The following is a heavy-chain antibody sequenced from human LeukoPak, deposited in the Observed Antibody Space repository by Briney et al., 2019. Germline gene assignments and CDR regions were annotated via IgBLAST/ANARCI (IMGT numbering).Heavy chain of an antibody. V-gene: IGHV3-23*01. CDR1: GFTFSSYA. CDR3: EKDGGLAAAGTWGY. CDR2: ISGSGGST. D-gene: IGHD6-13*01. Sequence: GGSLRLSCAASGFTFSSYAMSWVRQAPGKGPEWVSAISGSGGSTYYADSVKGRFTISRDNSKNTLYLQMNSLRAEDTAVYYCEKDGGLAAAGTWGYWGQGTLVTVSS. J-gene: IGHJ4*02.